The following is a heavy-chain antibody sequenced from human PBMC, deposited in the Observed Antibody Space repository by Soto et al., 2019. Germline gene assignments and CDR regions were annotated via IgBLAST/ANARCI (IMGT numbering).Heavy chain of an antibody. CDR2: IWSDGSEK. CDR1: GFTFSNYG. J-gene: IGHJ4*02. D-gene: IGHD2-15*01. Sequence: QVQLVESGGVVVQPGRSLRLSCAASGFTFSNYGMHWVRQAPGKGLEWVSVIWSDGSEKYYGDSVQGRFTISRDNSKNKLYLQMNSLRVDDTGVYYCARGEDDPYYFDSWGQGTLVAVSS. CDR3: ARGEDDPYYFDS. V-gene: IGHV3-33*01.